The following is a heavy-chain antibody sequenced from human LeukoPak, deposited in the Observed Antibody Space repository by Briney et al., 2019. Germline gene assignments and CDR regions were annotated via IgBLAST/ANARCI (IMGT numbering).Heavy chain of an antibody. CDR1: GYTFTGYY. J-gene: IGHJ6*03. CDR3: ARGPRITLIRGGQWYYYMDV. CDR2: INPNSGGT. Sequence: ASVKVSCKTSGYTFTGYYMHWVRQAPGQGLEWMGWINPNSGGTNYAQKFQGRVTMTRDTSTSTVYMELSSLRSEDTAVYYCARGPRITLIRGGQWYYYMDVWGKGTTVTISS. V-gene: IGHV1-2*02. D-gene: IGHD3-10*01.